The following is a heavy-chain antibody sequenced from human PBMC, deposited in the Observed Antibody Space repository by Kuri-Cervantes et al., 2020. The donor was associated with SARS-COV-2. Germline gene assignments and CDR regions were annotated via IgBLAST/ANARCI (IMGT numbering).Heavy chain of an antibody. D-gene: IGHD2-15*01. CDR2: IIPIFGTA. CDR1: GGTFSSYA. CDR3: ARKIGGGYCSGGSCWGMDV. Sequence: SSVKVSCKASGGTFSSYAISWVRQAPGQGLEWMGGIIPIFGTANYAQKFQGRVTITADKSTSTAYTELSSLRSEDTAVYYCARKIGGGYCSGGSCWGMDVWGQGTTVTVSS. J-gene: IGHJ6*02. V-gene: IGHV1-69*06.